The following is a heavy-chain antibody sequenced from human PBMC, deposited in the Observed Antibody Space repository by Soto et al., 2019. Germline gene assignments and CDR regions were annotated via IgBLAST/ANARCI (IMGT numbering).Heavy chain of an antibody. CDR1: GGSISSGDYY. CDR2: IYYSGST. V-gene: IGHV4-30-4*01. J-gene: IGHJ5*02. D-gene: IGHD3-22*01. CDR3: ATGLAYYDSSAGGSWFDP. Sequence: PSETLSLTCTVSGGSISSGDYYWSWIRQPPGKGLEWIGYIYYSGSTYYNPSLKSRVTISVDTSKNQFSLKLSSVTAADTAVYYCATGLAYYDSSAGGSWFDPWGQGTLVTVSS.